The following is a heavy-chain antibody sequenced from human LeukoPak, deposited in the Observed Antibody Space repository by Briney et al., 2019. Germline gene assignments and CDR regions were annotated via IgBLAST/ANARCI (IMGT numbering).Heavy chain of an antibody. Sequence: PSETLSLTCTVSGGSISSYYWSWIRQPPGKGLEWIGYIYYSGSTNYNPSLKSRVTISVNTSKNQFSLKLSSVTAADTAVYYCARGLSGHRDWDVVVAATWSWFDPWGQGTLVTVSS. CDR1: GGSISSYY. D-gene: IGHD2-15*01. V-gene: IGHV4-59*01. CDR3: ARGLSGHRDWDVVVAATWSWFDP. CDR2: IYYSGST. J-gene: IGHJ5*02.